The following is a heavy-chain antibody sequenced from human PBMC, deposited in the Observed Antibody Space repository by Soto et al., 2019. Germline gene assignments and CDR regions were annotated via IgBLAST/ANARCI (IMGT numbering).Heavy chain of an antibody. J-gene: IGHJ4*02. Sequence: EVQLVESGGGWVQPGGSLRLSCEASGFSFNAYYMTWVRQAPGRGLEWVASIKSDGSEQYYVDSVKGRFTISRDNAKNSLYLQMNSLRAGDTALYYCSRENWFQDYWGQGTLVIVSS. V-gene: IGHV3-7*03. D-gene: IGHD3-10*01. CDR1: GFSFNAYY. CDR2: IKSDGSEQ. CDR3: SRENWFQDY.